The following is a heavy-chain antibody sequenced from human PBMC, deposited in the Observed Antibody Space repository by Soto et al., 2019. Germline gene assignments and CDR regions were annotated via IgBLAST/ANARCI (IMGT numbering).Heavy chain of an antibody. D-gene: IGHD5-12*01. CDR1: GFTFSSYA. CDR3: AKDLEMATITFDY. CDR2: ISGSGGST. V-gene: IGHV3-23*01. Sequence: EVQLLESGGGLVQPGGSLRLSCAASGFTFSSYAMSWVRQAPGKGLEWVSAISGSGGSTYYADSVKGRFTISRDKSKNTLYLQMNSLRAEDTAVYYCAKDLEMATITFDYWGQGTLVTVSS. J-gene: IGHJ4*02.